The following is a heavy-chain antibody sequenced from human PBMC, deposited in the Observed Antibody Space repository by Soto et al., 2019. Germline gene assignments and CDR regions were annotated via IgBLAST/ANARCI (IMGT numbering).Heavy chain of an antibody. J-gene: IGHJ4*02. D-gene: IGHD3-9*01. Sequence: QIQLVQSGAEATKPGASVKFSCKASGYTFSSYGITWVRQAPGQGLEWMGWINPYNDNTNYAQKLQGRVTMTTDTSTSTAYMELRSLRSDDTAVYYCARVGGRAIVTGSLDYWGQETLVTVSS. CDR2: INPYNDNT. CDR1: GYTFSSYG. CDR3: ARVGGRAIVTGSLDY. V-gene: IGHV1-18*01.